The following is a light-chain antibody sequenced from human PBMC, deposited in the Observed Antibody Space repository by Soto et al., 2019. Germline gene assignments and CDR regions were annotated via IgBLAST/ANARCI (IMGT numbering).Light chain of an antibody. CDR1: SSDVGRYNR. Sequence: QSALTQPASVSGSPGQSITISCTGTSSDVGRYNRVSWYQHHPGKAPKLMIYEDSKRPSGVSNRFSGSKSGNTASLTISGLQAEDESDYYCCSYAGSEINYVFGTGTKVTVL. J-gene: IGLJ1*01. CDR3: CSYAGSEINYV. CDR2: EDS. V-gene: IGLV2-23*01.